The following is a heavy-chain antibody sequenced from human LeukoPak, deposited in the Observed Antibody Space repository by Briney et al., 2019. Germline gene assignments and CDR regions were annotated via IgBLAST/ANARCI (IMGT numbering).Heavy chain of an antibody. Sequence: GGSLRLSCAASGFTFSDYYMSWIRQAPGKGLEWVSYISSSGSTIYYADSVKGRFTISRDNAKNSLYLQMNSPRAEDTAVYYCPRVLGSRVVTQNHYYYYYYMDVWGKGTTVTISS. J-gene: IGHJ6*03. CDR2: ISSSGSTI. CDR1: GFTFSDYY. D-gene: IGHD4-23*01. CDR3: PRVLGSRVVTQNHYYYYYYMDV. V-gene: IGHV3-11*01.